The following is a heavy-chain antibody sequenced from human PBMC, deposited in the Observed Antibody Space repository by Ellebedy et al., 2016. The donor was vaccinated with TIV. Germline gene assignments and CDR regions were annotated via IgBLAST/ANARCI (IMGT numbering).Heavy chain of an antibody. V-gene: IGHV3-48*02. CDR2: MSSSSRTI. Sequence: PGGSLRLSCAASGFTFSNYAMNWVRQGPGKGLEWVSYMSSSSRTIYYADSVKGRFTISRDNARNSLYLQMNSRRDEDTAVYYGARWFGEDYYGMDVWGRGTTVTVSS. J-gene: IGHJ6*02. CDR1: GFTFSNYA. CDR3: ARWFGEDYYGMDV. D-gene: IGHD3-10*01.